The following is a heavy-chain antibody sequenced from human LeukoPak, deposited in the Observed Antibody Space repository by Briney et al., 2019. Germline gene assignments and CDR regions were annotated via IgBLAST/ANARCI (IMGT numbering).Heavy chain of an antibody. CDR2: ISAYNGNT. Sequence: ASVKVSCKASGYTFTSYGISWVRQAPGQGLEWMGWISAYNGNTNYAQKLQGRVTMTTDTSTSTAYMELRSLRSDDTAVYYCAKDPQPALDSPKNFDYWGQGTLVTVSS. D-gene: IGHD3-3*02. CDR1: GYTFTSYG. J-gene: IGHJ4*02. V-gene: IGHV1-18*01. CDR3: AKDPQPALDSPKNFDY.